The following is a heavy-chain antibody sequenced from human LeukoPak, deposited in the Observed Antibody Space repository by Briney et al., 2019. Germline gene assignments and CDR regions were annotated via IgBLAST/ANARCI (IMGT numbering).Heavy chain of an antibody. CDR3: ARQGATYCGSYNWFDP. Sequence: PSETLSLTCTVSGGSISSSSYYWGWIRQPPGKGLEWIGSIYYSGSTYYNPSLKSRVTISVDTSKNQFSLKLSSVTAADTAVYYCARQGATYCGSYNWFDPWGQGTLVTVSS. CDR2: IYYSGST. J-gene: IGHJ5*02. V-gene: IGHV4-39*01. D-gene: IGHD1-26*01. CDR1: GGSISSSSYY.